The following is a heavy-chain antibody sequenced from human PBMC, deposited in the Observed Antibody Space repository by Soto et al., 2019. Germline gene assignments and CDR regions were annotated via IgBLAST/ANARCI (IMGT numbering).Heavy chain of an antibody. CDR2: ISGIRDYI. V-gene: IGHV3-21*06. CDR3: AREGVHNYTEYYFDY. D-gene: IGHD3-10*01. CDR1: GFTFSYYP. Sequence: EVQLVESGGGLVNPGGSLRLSCAASGFTFSYYPLHWVRRAPGKGLEWVSSISGIRDYIRYADSVKGRFTISRDNAKTSLYLQMNSLTAEDAAVYYCAREGVHNYTEYYFDYWGQGTLVTVSS. J-gene: IGHJ4*02.